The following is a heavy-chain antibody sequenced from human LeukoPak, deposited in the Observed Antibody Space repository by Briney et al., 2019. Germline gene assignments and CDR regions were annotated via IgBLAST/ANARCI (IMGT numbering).Heavy chain of an antibody. Sequence: SETLSLTCIVSVGSISSSSHYWGWIRQPPGKGRVWIGCFYYSGSTYFNTSLKSLVTISVDTSKNQFSLKLSSVTAADTAVYYCASLGLSIFEVVISEQVDYWGQGTLVTVSS. J-gene: IGHJ4*02. D-gene: IGHD3-3*01. V-gene: IGHV4-39*01. CDR3: ASLGLSIFEVVISEQVDY. CDR2: FYYSGST. CDR1: VGSISSSSHY.